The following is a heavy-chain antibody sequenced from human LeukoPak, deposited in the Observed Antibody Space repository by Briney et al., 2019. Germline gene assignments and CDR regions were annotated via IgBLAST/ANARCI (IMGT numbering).Heavy chain of an antibody. Sequence: GGSLRLSCAASGFTFSSYAMSWVRQAPGKGLEWVSAISGSGGSTYYADSVKGRFTISRDKSKNTLYLQMDSLRAEDTAVYYCPKVPYMLISTAQTWSAPWGQGTLVTVSS. CDR2: ISGSGGST. V-gene: IGHV3-23*01. CDR1: GFTFSSYA. CDR3: PKVPYMLISTAQTWSAP. D-gene: IGHD2-2*01. J-gene: IGHJ5*02.